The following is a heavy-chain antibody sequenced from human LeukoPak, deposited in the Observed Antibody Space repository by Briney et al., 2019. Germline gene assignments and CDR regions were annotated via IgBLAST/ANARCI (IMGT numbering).Heavy chain of an antibody. V-gene: IGHV3-30*18. CDR3: AKEKAAAGTPYYFDY. D-gene: IGHD6-13*01. Sequence: GGSLRLSCAASGFTFSSYGMHWVRQAPGKGLEWVAVISYDGSNKYYADSVKGRFTISRDNSKNTLYLQMNSLRAEDTAVYYCAKEKAAAGTPYYFDYWGQGTLVTVSS. CDR2: ISYDGSNK. J-gene: IGHJ4*02. CDR1: GFTFSSYG.